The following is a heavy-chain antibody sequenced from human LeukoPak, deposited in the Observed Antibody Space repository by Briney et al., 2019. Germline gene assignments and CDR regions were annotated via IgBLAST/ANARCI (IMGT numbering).Heavy chain of an antibody. CDR3: AKDSSNIMGARLDY. CDR2: ISISGGST. CDR1: GFTFRSNT. D-gene: IGHD1-26*01. Sequence: PGGSLRLSCSASGFTFRSNTMHWVRQAPGRGLEWVSGISISGGSTYYADSVKGRFTISRDNSKDTLFLQMNSLRAEDTAVYYCAKDSSNIMGARLDYWGQGTLVTVSS. V-gene: IGHV3-23*01. J-gene: IGHJ4*02.